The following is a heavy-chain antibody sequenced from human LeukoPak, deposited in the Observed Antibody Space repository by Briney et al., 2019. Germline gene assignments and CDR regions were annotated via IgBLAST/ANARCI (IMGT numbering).Heavy chain of an antibody. J-gene: IGHJ3*02. CDR3: AIPLLLPRAFDI. CDR2: IWYDGSNK. CDR1: GFTFSSYG. Sequence: PGRSLRLSCAASGFTFSSYGMHWVRQAPGKGLEWVAVIWYDGSNKYYADSVKGRFTISRDNSKNTLYLQMNSLRAEDTAVYYCAIPLLLPRAFDIWDQGTMVTVSS. V-gene: IGHV3-33*01. D-gene: IGHD3-22*01.